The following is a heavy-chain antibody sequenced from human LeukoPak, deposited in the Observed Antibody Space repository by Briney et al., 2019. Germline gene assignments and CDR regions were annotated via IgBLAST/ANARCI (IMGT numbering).Heavy chain of an antibody. J-gene: IGHJ4*02. CDR2: INPSGGST. D-gene: IGHD6-6*01. Sequence: ASVKVSCKASGYTFTTYGISWVRQAPGQGLEWMGIINPSGGSTSYAQKFQGRVTMTRDMSTSTVYMELSSLRSEDTAVYYCARDSYYSSSSLGFDYWGQGTLVTVSP. CDR3: ARDSYYSSSSLGFDY. CDR1: GYTFTTYG. V-gene: IGHV1-46*01.